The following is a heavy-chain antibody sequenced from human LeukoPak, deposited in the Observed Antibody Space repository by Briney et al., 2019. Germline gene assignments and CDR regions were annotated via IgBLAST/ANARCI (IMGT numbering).Heavy chain of an antibody. Sequence: GGTLRLSCVASGFTFSTYGMSWVRQAPGKGLEWVSAISGSGGSTYYADSVKGRFTISRDNSKNTLYLQMNSLRAEDTAVYYCASPYRGYSYGYTDAFDIWGQGTMVTVSS. CDR1: GFTFSTYG. CDR3: ASPYRGYSYGYTDAFDI. V-gene: IGHV3-23*01. J-gene: IGHJ3*02. CDR2: ISGSGGST. D-gene: IGHD5-18*01.